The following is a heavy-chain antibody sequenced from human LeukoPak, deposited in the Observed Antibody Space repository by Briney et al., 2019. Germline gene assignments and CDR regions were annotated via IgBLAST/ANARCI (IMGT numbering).Heavy chain of an antibody. CDR2: ISGSGGAT. J-gene: IGHJ3*02. V-gene: IGHV3-23*01. CDR3: AKVPVFSLTISEVVTDDAFDI. D-gene: IGHD3-3*01. Sequence: PGGSLRLSCAASGFTFSSYAMSWVRQAPGKGLEWVSAISGSGGATYYADSVKGRFTTSRDNSKNTLYLQMNSLRAEDTAVYYCAKVPVFSLTISEVVTDDAFDIWGQGTIVTVSS. CDR1: GFTFSSYA.